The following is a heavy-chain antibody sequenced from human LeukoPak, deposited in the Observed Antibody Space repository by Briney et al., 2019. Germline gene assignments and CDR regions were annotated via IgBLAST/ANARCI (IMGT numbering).Heavy chain of an antibody. CDR3: ARRGYCSSTSCYPLDP. CDR1: GYSFTSYW. CDR2: IYPGDSDT. V-gene: IGHV5-51*01. D-gene: IGHD2-2*01. Sequence: GESLKISCKGSGYSFTSYWIGWVRQMPGKGLEWMGIIYPGDSDTRYSPSFQGQVTISADKSISTAYLQWSSLKASDTAMYYCARRGYCSSTSCYPLDPWGREPWSPSPQ. J-gene: IGHJ5*02.